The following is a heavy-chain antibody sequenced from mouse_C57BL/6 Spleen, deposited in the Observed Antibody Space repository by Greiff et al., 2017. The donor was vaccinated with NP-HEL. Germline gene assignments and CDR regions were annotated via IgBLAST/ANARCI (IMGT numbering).Heavy chain of an antibody. Sequence: VQLQQSGAELVRPGSSVKMSCKTSGYTFTSYGINWVKQRPGQGLEWIGYIYIGNGYTEYHEKFKGKATLTSDTSSSTAYMQLSSLTSEDSAIYFCAIGIQSEYYGSSYHAMDYWGQGTSVTVSS. CDR2: IYIGNGYT. CDR1: GYTFTSYG. V-gene: IGHV1-58*01. D-gene: IGHD1-1*01. CDR3: AIGIQSEYYGSSYHAMDY. J-gene: IGHJ4*01.